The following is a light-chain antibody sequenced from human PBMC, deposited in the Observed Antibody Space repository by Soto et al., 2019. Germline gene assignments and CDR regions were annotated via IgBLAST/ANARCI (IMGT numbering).Light chain of an antibody. CDR1: QSVSSSY. Sequence: EIVLTQSPATLSLSPGERATLSCGASQSVSSSYLAWYQQKPGLAPRLLIYDASSRATGIPDRFSGRGSGTYFTLTICRLEPEDFAVYDCQLYGSSPYTFIQWTKREIK. V-gene: IGKV3D-20*01. J-gene: IGKJ2*01. CDR3: QLYGSSPYT. CDR2: DAS.